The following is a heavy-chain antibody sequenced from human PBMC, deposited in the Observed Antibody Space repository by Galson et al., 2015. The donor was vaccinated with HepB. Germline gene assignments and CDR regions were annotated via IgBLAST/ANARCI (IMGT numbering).Heavy chain of an antibody. CDR2: IWYDGSNK. CDR3: ARAWGYRGSSSCVY. CDR1: GFTFSSYG. Sequence: SLRLSCAASGFTFSSYGMHWVRQAPGKGLEWVAVIWYDGSNKYYADSVKGRFTISRDNSKNTLYLQMNSLRAEDTAVYYCARAWGYRGSSSCVYWGQGTLVTVSS. D-gene: IGHD6-13*01. J-gene: IGHJ4*02. V-gene: IGHV3-33*01.